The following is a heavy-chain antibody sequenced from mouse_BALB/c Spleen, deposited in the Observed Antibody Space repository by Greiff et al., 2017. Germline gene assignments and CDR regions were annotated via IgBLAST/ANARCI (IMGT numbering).Heavy chain of an antibody. J-gene: IGHJ2*01. Sequence: EVKFEESGPGLVKPSQSLSLTCTVTGYSITSDYAWNWIRQFPGNKLEWMGYISYSGSTSYNPSLKSRISITRDTSKNQFFLQLNSVTTEDTATYYCAREANWDIYWGQGTTLTVSS. V-gene: IGHV3-2*02. D-gene: IGHD4-1*01. CDR3: AREANWDIY. CDR1: GYSITSDYA. CDR2: ISYSGST.